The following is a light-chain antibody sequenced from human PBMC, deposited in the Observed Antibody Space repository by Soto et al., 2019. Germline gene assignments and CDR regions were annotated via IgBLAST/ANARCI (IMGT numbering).Light chain of an antibody. J-gene: IGKJ1*01. V-gene: IGKV1-5*03. CDR1: QSISDS. CDR2: EAS. CDR3: QQYNGYWT. Sequence: DIPMTQSPSTLSASVGDRVTITCRASQSISDSLAWYQQKPGKAPKLLIYEASSLKSGVPSRFSGSRSGTEYTLTISSLQPDDFATYCCQQYNGYWTFGQGTKVEIK.